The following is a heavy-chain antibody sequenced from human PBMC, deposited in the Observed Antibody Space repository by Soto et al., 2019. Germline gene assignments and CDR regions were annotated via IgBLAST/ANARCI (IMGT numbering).Heavy chain of an antibody. V-gene: IGHV4-59*01. J-gene: IGHJ6*02. CDR3: GRGGRYSSGVLDYYYYGMDV. Sequence: PSETLSLTCTVSGGSISSYYWSWIRQPPGKGLEWIGYIYYSGSTNYNPSLKSRVTISVDTSKNQFSLKLSSVTAADTAVYYCGRGGRYSSGVLDYYYYGMDVWGQGTTVTVSS. CDR2: IYYSGST. CDR1: GGSISSYY. D-gene: IGHD5-18*01.